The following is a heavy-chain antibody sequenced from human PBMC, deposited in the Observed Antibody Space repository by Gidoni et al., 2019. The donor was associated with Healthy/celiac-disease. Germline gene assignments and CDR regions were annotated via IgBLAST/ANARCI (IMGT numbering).Heavy chain of an antibody. J-gene: IGHJ5*02. CDR1: GGTFSSYA. CDR3: ARVPHGSGWENWFDP. V-gene: IGHV1-69*04. CDR2: IIPILGIA. D-gene: IGHD6-19*01. Sequence: QVQLVQSGAAVKKPGSSVKVSCKASGGTFSSYAISWVRQAPGQGFEWMGRIIPILGIANYAQKFQGRVTITADKSTSTAYMELSSLRSEDTAVYYCARVPHGSGWENWFDPWGQGTLVTVSS.